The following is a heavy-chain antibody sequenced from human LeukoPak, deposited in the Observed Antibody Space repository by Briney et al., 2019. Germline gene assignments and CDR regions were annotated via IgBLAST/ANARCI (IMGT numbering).Heavy chain of an antibody. V-gene: IGHV4-30-4*01. CDR3: ARFYGSGSNFDY. Sequence: SETLSLTCTVSGGSVSRDNYSWSWIRQPPGKGLEWIGYIYYSGSTYYNPSLKSRVTISVDTSKNQFSLKLSSVTAADTAVYYCARFYGSGSNFDYWGQGTLVTVSS. J-gene: IGHJ4*02. D-gene: IGHD3-10*01. CDR1: GGSVSRDNYS. CDR2: IYYSGST.